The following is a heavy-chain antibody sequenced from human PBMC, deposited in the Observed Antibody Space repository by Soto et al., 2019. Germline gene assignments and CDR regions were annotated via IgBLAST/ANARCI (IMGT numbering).Heavy chain of an antibody. CDR2: IYYSGST. D-gene: IGHD2-2*01. Sequence: ASETLSLTCTVSGGSISSYYWSWIRQPPGKGLEWIGYIYYSGSTNYNPSLKSRVTISVDTSKNQFSLKLSSVTAADTAVYYCARDSGYCSSTSCAHDAFDIWGQGTMVTVSS. CDR1: GGSISSYY. V-gene: IGHV4-59*01. J-gene: IGHJ3*02. CDR3: ARDSGYCSSTSCAHDAFDI.